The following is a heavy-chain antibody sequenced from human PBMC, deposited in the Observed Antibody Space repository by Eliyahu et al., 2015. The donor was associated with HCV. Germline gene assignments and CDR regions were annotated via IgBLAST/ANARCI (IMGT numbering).Heavy chain of an antibody. CDR2: IIPIFGTA. J-gene: IGHJ3*02. D-gene: IGHD6-13*01. Sequence: QVQLVQSGAEVKKPGSSVKVSCKASGGTFSSFATGGVEQAPGQGLEWMGGIIPIFGTANYAQKFQGRVTITADKSTSTAYMELSSLRSEDTAVYYCARGRGQQLVRYAFDIWGQGTMVTVSS. CDR1: GGTFSSFA. V-gene: IGHV1-69*06. CDR3: ARGRGQQLVRYAFDI.